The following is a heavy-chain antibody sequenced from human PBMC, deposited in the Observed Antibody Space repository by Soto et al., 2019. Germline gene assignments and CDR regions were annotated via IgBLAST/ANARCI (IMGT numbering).Heavy chain of an antibody. D-gene: IGHD2-2*01. CDR3: AASIVEVVGALRYYYYMDV. Sequence: QVQLQQWGAGLLKPSETLSLTCGVYGESLNNYYWTWIRLPPGKGLEWIGEINHSGGTNNNPSLKSRVTISVDTSKNEFSLNLRSVTAADIGVYCAAASIVEVVGALRYYYYMDVWGKGTTVTVSS. CDR2: INHSGGT. CDR1: GESLNNYY. J-gene: IGHJ6*03. V-gene: IGHV4-34*02.